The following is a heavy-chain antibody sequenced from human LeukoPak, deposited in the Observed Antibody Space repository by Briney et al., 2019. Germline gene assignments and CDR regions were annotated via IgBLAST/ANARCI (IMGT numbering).Heavy chain of an antibody. J-gene: IGHJ4*02. CDR2: IYYSGST. D-gene: IGHD6-13*01. CDR3: ASLYSSSSDY. Sequence: SETLSLTCTVSGGSISSYYWSWIRQPPGKGLEWIGYIYYSGSTNYNPSLKSRVTISVDTSKNQFSLKLSSVTAADTAVYYCASLYSSSSDYWGQGTLVTVSS. CDR1: GGSISSYY. V-gene: IGHV4-59*01.